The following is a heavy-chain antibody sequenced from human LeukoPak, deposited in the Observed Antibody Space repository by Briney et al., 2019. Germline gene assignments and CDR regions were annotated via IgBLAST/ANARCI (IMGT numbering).Heavy chain of an antibody. J-gene: IGHJ4*02. V-gene: IGHV4-59*02. CDR1: GDSVTGYF. Sequence: SETLSLTCTVFGDSVTGYFLNWVRQPPGKGLEWIGHIYKIGTTNYNPSLKSRLTISADTSKNQFSLQLRSVTAADTAVYYCVIGVGWQPDYWGQGALVTISS. CDR3: VIGVGWQPDY. D-gene: IGHD2-15*01. CDR2: IYKIGTT.